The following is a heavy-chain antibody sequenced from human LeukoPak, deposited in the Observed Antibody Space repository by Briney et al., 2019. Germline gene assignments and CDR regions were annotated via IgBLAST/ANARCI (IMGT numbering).Heavy chain of an antibody. D-gene: IGHD3-10*01. CDR1: GGSISSSSYY. CDR3: ARVWFGELSKLDY. V-gene: IGHV4-39*07. CDR2: IYHSGST. Sequence: SETLSLTCTVSGGSISSSSYYWGWIRQPPGKGLEWIGSIYHSGSTYYNPSLKSRVTISVDTSKNQFSLKLSSVTAADTAVYYCARVWFGELSKLDYWGQGTLVTVSS. J-gene: IGHJ4*02.